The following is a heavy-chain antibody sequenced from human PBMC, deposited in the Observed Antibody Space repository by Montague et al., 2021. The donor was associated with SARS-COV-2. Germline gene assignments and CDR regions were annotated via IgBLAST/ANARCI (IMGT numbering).Heavy chain of an antibody. J-gene: IGHJ4*02. CDR3: SRSLDPSGTYYLPY. Sequence: SETLSLTCSVSGGSIGSYYWSWLRQPPGKGLEWIGHIHYSGSNTYYPSFKSRVTISIDTTKNQFSLKLSSVTAADTAVYYCSRSLDPSGTYYLPYWGQGTLVTVSS. V-gene: IGHV4-59*01. CDR1: GGSIGSYY. D-gene: IGHD3-10*01. CDR2: IHYSGSN.